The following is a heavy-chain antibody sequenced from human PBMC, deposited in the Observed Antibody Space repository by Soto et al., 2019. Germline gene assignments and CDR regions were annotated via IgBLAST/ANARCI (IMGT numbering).Heavy chain of an antibody. V-gene: IGHV4-39*01. CDR2: MDYSGDT. J-gene: IGHJ4*02. CDR3: ARRPPLYASESSRFDI. CDR1: GDSISNSGNY. D-gene: IGHD3-10*01. Sequence: KSSETLSLTCSVSGDSISNSGNYRGWIRRPPGKGLEWIGTMDYSGDTSYNPSLRSRVTISADTSKNQLSLRLSSVSVAVMAVYYIARRPPLYASESSRFDIWGQGALVTVSS.